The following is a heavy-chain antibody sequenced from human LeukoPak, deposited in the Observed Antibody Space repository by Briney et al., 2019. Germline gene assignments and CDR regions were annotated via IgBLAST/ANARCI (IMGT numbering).Heavy chain of an antibody. J-gene: IGHJ3*02. CDR1: GGSISSGGYY. CDR3: AKRRVVVASTDGASGAFDT. CDR2: IYYSGST. D-gene: IGHD2-15*01. V-gene: IGHV4-31*03. Sequence: SETLSLTCTVSGGSISSGGYYWSWIRQHPGKGLEWIGYIYYSGSTYYNPFLRSRVTISVDTSKNQFSLKLSSVTAADTAVYFCAKRRVVVASTDGASGAFDTWGQGTMVTVSS.